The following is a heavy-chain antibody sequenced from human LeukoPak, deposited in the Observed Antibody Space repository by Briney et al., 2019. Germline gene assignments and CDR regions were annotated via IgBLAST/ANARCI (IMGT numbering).Heavy chain of an antibody. J-gene: IGHJ3*02. CDR2: INQDGSEM. Sequence: GGSLRLSCVVSGFTFSDYWMGWIRQAPGKGLEWVASINQDGSEMYYVDSMTGRFTISRDNTKNSLYLQMNSLKVEDTAVYYCARDVLSRFGADAFDIWGQGTMVTVSS. D-gene: IGHD3-3*01. CDR1: GFTFSDYW. CDR3: ARDVLSRFGADAFDI. V-gene: IGHV3-7*01.